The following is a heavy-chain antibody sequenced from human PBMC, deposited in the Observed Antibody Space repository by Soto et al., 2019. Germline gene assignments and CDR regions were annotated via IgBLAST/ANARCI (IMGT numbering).Heavy chain of an antibody. V-gene: IGHV3-53*04. Sequence: PGGSLRLSCAASGFTVSSNYMSWVRQAPGKGLEWVSVIYSGGSTYYADSVKGRFTISRHNSKNTLYLQMNSLRAEDTAVYYCARARDGYNPGGYYYYYGMDVWGQGTTVTVSS. D-gene: IGHD5-12*01. CDR3: ARARDGYNPGGYYYYYGMDV. CDR2: IYSGGST. CDR1: GFTVSSNY. J-gene: IGHJ6*02.